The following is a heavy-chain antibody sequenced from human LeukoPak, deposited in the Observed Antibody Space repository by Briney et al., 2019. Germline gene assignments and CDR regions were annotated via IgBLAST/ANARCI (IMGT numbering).Heavy chain of an antibody. CDR3: ARGAIWYCSSTSCRSTQNWFDP. CDR2: INHSGST. Sequence: SETLSLTCAVYGGSFSGYYWSWIRQPPGKGLEWIGEINHSGSTNYNPSLKSRVTISVDTSKNQFSLKLSSVTAADTAVYYCARGAIWYCSSTSCRSTQNWFDPWGQGTLVTVSS. CDR1: GGSFSGYY. D-gene: IGHD2-2*01. J-gene: IGHJ5*02. V-gene: IGHV4-34*01.